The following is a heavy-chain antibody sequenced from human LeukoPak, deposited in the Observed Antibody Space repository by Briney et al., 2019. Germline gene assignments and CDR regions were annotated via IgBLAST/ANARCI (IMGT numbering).Heavy chain of an antibody. J-gene: IGHJ6*02. Sequence: GGSLRLSCAASGFTFGSYAMSWVRQAPGKGLEWVSTISGSGGTTYYADSVKGRFTISRDNSKNTLSLQMNSLRAEDTAVYYCAKIRFTMVRGVPWVWGQGTTVTVSS. CDR2: ISGSGGTT. D-gene: IGHD3-10*01. CDR3: AKIRFTMVRGVPWV. V-gene: IGHV3-23*01. CDR1: GFTFGSYA.